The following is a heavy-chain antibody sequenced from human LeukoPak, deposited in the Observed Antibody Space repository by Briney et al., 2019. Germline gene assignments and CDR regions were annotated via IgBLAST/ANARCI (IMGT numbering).Heavy chain of an antibody. CDR1: GDSISTSSYY. CDR2: IYYRGNT. Sequence: PSETLSLTCTVSGDSISTSSYYWGWIPQPLGKGLEWLGSIYYRGNTYYNPSLKSRVTISVNTSKNQFSLNLYSVTAADTAVFYCARSYYYDYRQIDYWGQGTLVTVSS. J-gene: IGHJ4*02. CDR3: ARSYYYDYRQIDY. V-gene: IGHV4-39*01. D-gene: IGHD3-22*01.